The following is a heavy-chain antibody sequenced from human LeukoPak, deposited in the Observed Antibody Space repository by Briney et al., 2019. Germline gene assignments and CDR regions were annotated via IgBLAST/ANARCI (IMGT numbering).Heavy chain of an antibody. J-gene: IGHJ4*02. CDR2: ISSSGSTI. CDR3: ATYDY. V-gene: IGHV3-11*04. CDR1: GFTVRVYY. Sequence: PGASLRLSCAASGFTVRVYYMSWIRHAPGKGLEWVSYISSSGSTIYYADSVKGRFTIYRDNDKNSLYLQMTSLSAEDTVVYYCATYDYWGQGTLVTVSS.